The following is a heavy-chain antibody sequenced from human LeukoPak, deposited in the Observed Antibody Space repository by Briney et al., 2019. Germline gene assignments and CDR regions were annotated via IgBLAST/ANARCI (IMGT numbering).Heavy chain of an antibody. CDR2: INPNSGGT. D-gene: IGHD3-22*01. CDR3: ARGAYYYDSSGYYYFDY. V-gene: IGHV1-2*02. CDR1: GYTFTGYY. J-gene: IGHJ4*02. Sequence: ASVKVSCMASGYTFTGYYMHWVRQAPGQGLEWMGRINPNSGGTNYAQKFQGRVTMTRDTSISTAYMELSRLRSDDTAVYYCARGAYYYDSSGYYYFDYWGQGTLVTVSS.